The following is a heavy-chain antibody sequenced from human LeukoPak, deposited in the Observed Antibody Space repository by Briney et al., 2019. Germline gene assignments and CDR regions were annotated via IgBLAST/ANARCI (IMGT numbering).Heavy chain of an antibody. V-gene: IGHV4-39*01. CDR2: IYNSGST. D-gene: IGHD2-2*01. CDR3: ARILGYCSSISCSEAFDI. Sequence: SETLSLTCTVSGASIGSSTYSWGWIRQPPGKGLDWIGNIYNSGSTYYIPSLKSRVTISADTSKNQFSLNLSSVTAADTAVYYCARILGYCSSISCSEAFDIWGQGTMVTVSS. J-gene: IGHJ3*02. CDR1: GASIGSSTYS.